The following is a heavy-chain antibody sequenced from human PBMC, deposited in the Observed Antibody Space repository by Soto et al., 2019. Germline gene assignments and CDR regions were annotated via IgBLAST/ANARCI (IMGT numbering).Heavy chain of an antibody. CDR2: ISYDGSNK. J-gene: IGHJ3*02. Sequence: QVQLVESGGGVVQPGRSLRLSCAASGFTFSSYGMHWVRQAPGKGLEWVAVISYDGSNKYYADSVKGRFTISRDNSKNTLYLQMNSLRAEDTAVYYCAKAAAGPPAFDIWGQGTMVTVSS. CDR1: GFTFSSYG. CDR3: AKAAAGPPAFDI. V-gene: IGHV3-30*18.